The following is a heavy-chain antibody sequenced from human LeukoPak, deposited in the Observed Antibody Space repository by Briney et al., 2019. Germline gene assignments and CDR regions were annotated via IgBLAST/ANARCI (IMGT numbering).Heavy chain of an antibody. D-gene: IGHD6-19*01. J-gene: IGHJ3*02. V-gene: IGHV3-53*01. CDR2: ICSGVSA. CDR1: GFTVSSNY. Sequence: TGRSLRLSCAASGFTVSSNYISWVRQAPGQGLEWVSVICSGVSAYCAASGKGRFTISRDNSKNTLYLQMNRLRAEDTAVYYCAREWVGSGWPGDAFDIWGQGTMVTVSS. CDR3: AREWVGSGWPGDAFDI.